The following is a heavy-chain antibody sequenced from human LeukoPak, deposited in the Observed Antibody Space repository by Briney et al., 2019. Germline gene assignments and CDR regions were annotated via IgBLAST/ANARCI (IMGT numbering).Heavy chain of an antibody. D-gene: IGHD6-13*01. CDR3: ARGVGIAAAADY. V-gene: IGHV3-21*01. J-gene: IGHJ4*02. Sequence: GGSLRLSCAASGFTFSSYSMNWVRQAPGKGLEWVSSISSSSSYIYYADSVKGRFTISRDNAKNSLYLQMNSLRAEDTAVYYCARGVGIAAAADYWGQGTLVTVSS. CDR2: ISSSSSYI. CDR1: GFTFSSYS.